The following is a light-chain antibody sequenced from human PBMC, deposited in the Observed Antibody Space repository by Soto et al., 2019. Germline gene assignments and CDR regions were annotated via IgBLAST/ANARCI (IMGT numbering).Light chain of an antibody. V-gene: IGLV2-14*01. J-gene: IGLJ3*02. Sequence: QSVLTQPASVSGSPGQSITISGTGNSSDIGAYNYVSWYQHHPGKAPTLMIYEVDNRPSGVSNRFSGYKSGNTASLTISRLQAEDEADYYCSSYVSNSTPLFGGGTKLTVL. CDR1: SSDIGAYNY. CDR2: EVD. CDR3: SSYVSNSTPL.